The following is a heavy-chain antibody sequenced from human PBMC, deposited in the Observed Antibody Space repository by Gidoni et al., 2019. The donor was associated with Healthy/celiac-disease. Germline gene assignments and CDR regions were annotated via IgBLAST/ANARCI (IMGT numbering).Heavy chain of an antibody. CDR1: GFTFSSYG. D-gene: IGHD6-13*01. CDR3: AKDLWQQLVRGNWFDP. CDR2: ISYDGSNK. V-gene: IGHV3-30*18. J-gene: IGHJ5*02. Sequence: QVQLVESGGGVVQPGRSLRLSCAASGFTFSSYGMHWVRQAPGKGLEWVAVISYDGSNKYYADSVKGRFTISRDNSKNTLYLQMNSLRAEDTAVYYCAKDLWQQLVRGNWFDPWGQGTLVTVSS.